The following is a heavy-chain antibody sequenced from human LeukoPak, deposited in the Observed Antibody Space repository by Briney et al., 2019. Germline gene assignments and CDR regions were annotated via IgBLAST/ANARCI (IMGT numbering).Heavy chain of an antibody. CDR3: ARAGDSSGYYYFDY. Sequence: GGPLRLSCAASGFTFSSYAMHWVRQAPGKGLEWVAVISYDGSNKYYADSVKGRFTISRDNSKNTLYLQMNSLRAEDTAVYYCARAGDSSGYYYFDYWGQGTLVTVSS. V-gene: IGHV3-30-3*01. D-gene: IGHD3-22*01. J-gene: IGHJ4*02. CDR2: ISYDGSNK. CDR1: GFTFSSYA.